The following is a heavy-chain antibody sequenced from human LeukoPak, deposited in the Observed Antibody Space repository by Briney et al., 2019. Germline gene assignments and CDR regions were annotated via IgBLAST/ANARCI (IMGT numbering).Heavy chain of an antibody. V-gene: IGHV3-7*01. CDR2: IKGDGSEK. CDR1: GFTFSSYW. Sequence: QPGRSLRLSCAASGFTFSSYWMTWVRQAPGKGLEWVANIKGDGSEKYYVDSVKGRFTISRDSAKNSLFLQMNSLRAEDTAVYYCASERPSSSWYDYWGQGTLVTVSS. D-gene: IGHD6-13*01. J-gene: IGHJ4*02. CDR3: ASERPSSSWYDY.